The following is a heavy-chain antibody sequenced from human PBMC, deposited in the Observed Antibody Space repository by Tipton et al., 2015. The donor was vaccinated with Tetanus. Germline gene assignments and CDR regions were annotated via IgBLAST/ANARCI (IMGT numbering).Heavy chain of an antibody. V-gene: IGHV2-5*01. D-gene: IGHD3-16*01. CDR2: IYWNDDK. Sequence: LVKPSQTLTLTCTFSGFSLSTSGVGVGWIRQPPGKALEWLALIYWNDDKRYSPSLKSRLTITKDTSKNQVVLTMTNMDPVDTATYYCAHRDEVWGSDYWGQGTLVTVSS. CDR1: GFSLSTSGVG. CDR3: AHRDEVWGSDY. J-gene: IGHJ4*02.